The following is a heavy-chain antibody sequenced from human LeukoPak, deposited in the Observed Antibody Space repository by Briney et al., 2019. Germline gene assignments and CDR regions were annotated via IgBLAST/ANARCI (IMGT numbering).Heavy chain of an antibody. V-gene: IGHV4-59*01. Sequence: SSETLSLTCTVSGGSISSYYWGWIRQPPGKGLEWIGYIYYSGSTNYNPSLKSRVTISVDTSKNQFSLKLSSVTAADTAVYYCARATLGYCSGGSCYYFDYWGQGTLVTVSS. D-gene: IGHD2-15*01. CDR3: ARATLGYCSGGSCYYFDY. CDR1: GGSISSYY. CDR2: IYYSGST. J-gene: IGHJ4*02.